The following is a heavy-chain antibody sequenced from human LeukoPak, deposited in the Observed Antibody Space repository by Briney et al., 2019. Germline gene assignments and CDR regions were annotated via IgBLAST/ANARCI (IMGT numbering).Heavy chain of an antibody. D-gene: IGHD3-22*01. Sequence: GSSVKVSCKASGGTFSSYAISWVRQATGQGLEWMGIINPSGGSTSYAQKFQGRVTMTRDTSTSTVYMELSSLRSEDTAVYYCARDWYDSSGYPTCDYWGQGTLVTVSS. CDR1: GGTFSSYA. CDR3: ARDWYDSSGYPTCDY. V-gene: IGHV1-46*01. J-gene: IGHJ4*02. CDR2: INPSGGST.